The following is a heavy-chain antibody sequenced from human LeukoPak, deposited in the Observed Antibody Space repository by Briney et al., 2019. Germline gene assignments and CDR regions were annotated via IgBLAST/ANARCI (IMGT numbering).Heavy chain of an antibody. V-gene: IGHV3-48*04. D-gene: IGHD3-9*01. CDR3: ASLTGNSEGY. CDR2: ISSSSASI. J-gene: IGHJ4*02. CDR1: GVSFSTYA. Sequence: GGSLRLSCAASGVSFSTYAMSWVRQAPGKGLELISYISSSSASIYYADSVRGRFTVSRDNTKNSLYLQMSSLRAEDTAVYYCASLTGNSEGYWGQGTLVTVSS.